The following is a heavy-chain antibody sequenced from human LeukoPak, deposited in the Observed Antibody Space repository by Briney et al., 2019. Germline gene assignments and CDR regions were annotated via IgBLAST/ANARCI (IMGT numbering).Heavy chain of an antibody. CDR1: GFTVSSNY. D-gene: IGHD3-3*01. Sequence: GSLRLSCAASGFTVSSNYMSWIRQPPGKGLEWIGEVNHSGSTIYNPSLKSRVTISVDTSKNQFSLKLSSVTAADTAVYYCATVYYDFWSGYFGFDYWGQGTLVTVSS. CDR3: ATVYYDFWSGYFGFDY. J-gene: IGHJ4*02. V-gene: IGHV4-34*08. CDR2: VNHSGST.